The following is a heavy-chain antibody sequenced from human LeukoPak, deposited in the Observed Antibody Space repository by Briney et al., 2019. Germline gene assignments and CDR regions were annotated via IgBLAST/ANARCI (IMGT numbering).Heavy chain of an antibody. J-gene: IGHJ4*02. CDR2: ISYSGST. CDR3: ARLRGYYYDSSGYYYFDY. D-gene: IGHD3-22*01. CDR1: GFTFSSYA. Sequence: PGGALRLACAASGFTFSSYAMSWVRQAPRKGLEWIGRISYSGSTYYNPPLKSRATISVDTSKNHFSLRLSSVTAADTAVYYCARLRGYYYDSSGYYYFDYWGQGTLVTVSS. V-gene: IGHV4-38-2*01.